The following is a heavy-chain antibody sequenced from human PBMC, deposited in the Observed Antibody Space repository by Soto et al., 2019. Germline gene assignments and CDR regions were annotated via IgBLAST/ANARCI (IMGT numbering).Heavy chain of an antibody. V-gene: IGHV4-59*01. CDR3: ARDSWLHDFDD. CDR2: IYYRGST. D-gene: IGHD5-12*01. Sequence: SESLSLTCTVSGVSISSYYWSWIRQPPGRGLEWIGSIYYRGSTNYNPSLKSRVTMSLDTSKNQFTLKLSSVTAADTAVYYCARDSWLHDFDDWGQGTLVTVSS. J-gene: IGHJ4*02. CDR1: GVSISSYY.